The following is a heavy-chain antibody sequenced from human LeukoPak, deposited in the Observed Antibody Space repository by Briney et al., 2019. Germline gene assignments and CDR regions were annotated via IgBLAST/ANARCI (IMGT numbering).Heavy chain of an antibody. CDR1: GFTFSSYA. Sequence: PGGSLRLSCAASGFTFSSYAMSWVRRAPGKGLEWVSAISGSGGSTYYADSVKGRFTISRDNSKNTLYLQMNSLRAEDTAVYYCARDDYAYCGGDCYSDYWGQGTLVTVSS. J-gene: IGHJ4*02. D-gene: IGHD2-21*02. V-gene: IGHV3-23*01. CDR3: ARDDYAYCGGDCYSDY. CDR2: ISGSGGST.